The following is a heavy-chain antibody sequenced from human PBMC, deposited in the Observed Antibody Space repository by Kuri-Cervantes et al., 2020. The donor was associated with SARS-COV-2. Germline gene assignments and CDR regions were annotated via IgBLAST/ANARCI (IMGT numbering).Heavy chain of an antibody. Sequence: GSLRLSCTVSGGSVSNYYWSWIRQPPGKGLEWIGYVSYTGNTYYNPSLKSRVAVSVETTKNQFSLNLRSVTAADTAVYYCALVAVYYDSSGYYYWFDPRGQGTLVTVSS. V-gene: IGHV4-59*02. D-gene: IGHD3-22*01. J-gene: IGHJ5*02. CDR2: VSYTGNT. CDR1: GGSVSNYY. CDR3: ALVAVYYDSSGYYYWFDP.